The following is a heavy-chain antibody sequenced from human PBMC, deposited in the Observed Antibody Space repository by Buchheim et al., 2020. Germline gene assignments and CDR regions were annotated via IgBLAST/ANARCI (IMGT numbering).Heavy chain of an antibody. J-gene: IGHJ4*02. V-gene: IGHV3-7*01. CDR1: GFTFNTYW. D-gene: IGHD1-1*01. CDR2: LKSDGSEK. CDR3: ARARWGGTGPDY. Sequence: EVQLVESGGDLVQPGGSLRLSCAASGFTFNTYWMSWVRQAPGKGLKWVATLKSDGSEKYYVDSVKGRFTVSRDNAENSLFLQMDSLRVEDTAVYYCARARWGGTGPDYWGQGTL.